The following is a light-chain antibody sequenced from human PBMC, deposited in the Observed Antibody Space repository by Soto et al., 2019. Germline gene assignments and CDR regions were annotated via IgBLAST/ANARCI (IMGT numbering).Light chain of an antibody. CDR1: QSVSSN. V-gene: IGKV3-15*01. J-gene: IGKJ5*01. Sequence: EIVMTQSPATLSVSPGERATLSCRASQSVSSNLAWYQQKPGQAPRLLIYGASTRAPGIPARFSGSGSETDFTLTISSLQSEDFAVYYCQQYNSWPPITFGQGTRLEIK. CDR3: QQYNSWPPIT. CDR2: GAS.